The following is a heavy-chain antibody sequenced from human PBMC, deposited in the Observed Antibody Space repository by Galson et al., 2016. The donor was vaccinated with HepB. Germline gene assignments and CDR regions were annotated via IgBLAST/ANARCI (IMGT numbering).Heavy chain of an antibody. J-gene: IGHJ4*02. Sequence: SLRLSCAVSDLASSGFIFSDYAMHWVRQAPGKGLEWVANIKQDGSDIYYVDSVKGRFTISRDNANNSLYLQMNSLRGEDTAVYYCVREGRFTGFDYWGQGTPVTVS. CDR3: VREGRFTGFDY. D-gene: IGHD1-26*01. CDR2: IKQDGSDI. CDR1: GFIFSDYA. V-gene: IGHV3-7*03.